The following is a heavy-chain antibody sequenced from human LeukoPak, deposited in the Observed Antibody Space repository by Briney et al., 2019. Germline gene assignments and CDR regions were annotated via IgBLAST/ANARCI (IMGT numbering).Heavy chain of an antibody. CDR1: GFSFSGYG. D-gene: IGHD1-14*01. J-gene: IGHJ5*02. CDR3: AKASPESAWFDP. CDR2: ISYDGSNK. V-gene: IGHV3-30*18. Sequence: GGSLRLSCAASGFSFSGYGMHWVRQAPGKGLEWVAVISYDGSNKYYADSVKGRFTISRDNSKNTLYLQMNSLRAEDTAVYYCAKASPESAWFDPWGQGTLVTVSS.